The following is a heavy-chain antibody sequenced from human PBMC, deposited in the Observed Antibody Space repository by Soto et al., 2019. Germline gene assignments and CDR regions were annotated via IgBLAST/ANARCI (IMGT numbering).Heavy chain of an antibody. CDR3: ARGPYDRSGYYADWYFDL. V-gene: IGHV4-34*01. J-gene: IGHJ2*01. D-gene: IGHD3-22*01. Sequence: SETLSLTCAVYGGSFSGYYWSWIRQPPGKGLEWIGQINHSGSTNYNPSLKSRVTISVDTSKNQFSLKLRSVTAADTAVYYCARGPYDRSGYYADWYFDLWGRGTLVTVSS. CDR1: GGSFSGYY. CDR2: INHSGST.